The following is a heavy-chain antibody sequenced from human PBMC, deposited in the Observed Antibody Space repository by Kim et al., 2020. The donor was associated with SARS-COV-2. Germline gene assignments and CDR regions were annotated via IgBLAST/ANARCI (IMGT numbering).Heavy chain of an antibody. Sequence: SETLSLTCTVSGGSISSSSYYWGWIRQPPGKGLEWIGSIYYSGSTYYNPSLKSRVTISVDTSKNQFSLKLSSVTAADTAVYYCASDDRQWLEGRSYFDYWGQGTLVTVSS. CDR3: ASDDRQWLEGRSYFDY. V-gene: IGHV4-39*07. CDR1: GGSISSSSYY. CDR2: IYYSGST. D-gene: IGHD6-19*01. J-gene: IGHJ4*02.